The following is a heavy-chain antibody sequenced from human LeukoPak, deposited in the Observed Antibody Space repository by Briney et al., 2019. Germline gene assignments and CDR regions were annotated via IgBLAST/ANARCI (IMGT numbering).Heavy chain of an antibody. CDR2: ISDSGGST. J-gene: IGHJ4*02. CDR3: AKVLSMSNSRWPYGFDY. CDR1: GLSFSNYA. D-gene: IGHD2/OR15-2a*01. Sequence: GGSLRLSCAASGLSFSNYAMSWVRQAPGKGLEWVSTISDSGGSTYYADSVKGRFTISRDKSKDTLYLQMNSLRVEDTAVYYCAKVLSMSNSRWPYGFDYWGQGTLVTVSS. V-gene: IGHV3-23*01.